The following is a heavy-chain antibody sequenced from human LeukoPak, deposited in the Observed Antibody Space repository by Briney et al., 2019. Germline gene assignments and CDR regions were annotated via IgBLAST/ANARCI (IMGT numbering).Heavy chain of an antibody. J-gene: IGHJ4*02. CDR1: GFTFSSYG. Sequence: GGSLRLSCAASGFTFSSYGMHWVRQAPGKGLEWVSYISSSGSTIYYADSVKGRFTISRDNAKNSLYLQMNSLRAEDTAVYYCARDATNYYDSSDWSDYWGQGTLVTVSS. CDR2: ISSSGSTI. V-gene: IGHV3-48*04. CDR3: ARDATNYYDSSDWSDY. D-gene: IGHD3-22*01.